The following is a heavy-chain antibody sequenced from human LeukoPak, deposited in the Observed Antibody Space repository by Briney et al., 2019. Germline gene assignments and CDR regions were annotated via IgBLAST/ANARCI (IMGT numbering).Heavy chain of an antibody. D-gene: IGHD3-3*01. J-gene: IGHJ6*02. CDR2: INPNSGGT. CDR1: GYTFTCYY. CDR3: ARVPITDFGVIKPPYGMDV. V-gene: IGHV1-2*04. Sequence: ASVKVSCKASGYTFTCYYMHWVRQAPGQGLEWMGWINPNSGGTNYAQKFQGWVTMTRDTSISTAYMELSRLRSDDTAVYYCARVPITDFGVIKPPYGMDVWGQGTTVTVSS.